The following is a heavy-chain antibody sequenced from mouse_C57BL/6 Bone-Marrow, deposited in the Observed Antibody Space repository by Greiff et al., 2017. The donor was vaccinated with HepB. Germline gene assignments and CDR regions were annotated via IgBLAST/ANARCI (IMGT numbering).Heavy chain of an antibody. D-gene: IGHD2-2*01. CDR3: VSGYGFAY. J-gene: IGHJ3*01. CDR1: GFTFNTYA. V-gene: IGHV10-3*01. Sequence: EVKVIESGGGLVQPKGSLKLSCAASGFTFNTYAMHWVRQAPGKGLEWVARIRNKSSNYATYYADSVKDRFTISRDDSQSMLYLQMNNLKTEDTAMYYCVSGYGFAYWGQGTLVTVSA. CDR2: IRNKSSNYAT.